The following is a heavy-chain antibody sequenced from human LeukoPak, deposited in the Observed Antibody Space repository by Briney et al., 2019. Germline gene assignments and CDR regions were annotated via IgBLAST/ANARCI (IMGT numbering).Heavy chain of an antibody. CDR1: GFTFRSYG. V-gene: IGHV3-33*01. CDR2: IWYDGSNK. D-gene: IGHD2-2*02. Sequence: GGSLRLSCAASGFTFRSYGMHWVRQAAGKGLEWVAVIWYDGSNKYYAESVKSRFTISRDNSKNTLYLQMNSLRGEDTAVYYCARDGRDTQYYYYYGMDVWGQGTTVTVSS. J-gene: IGHJ6*02. CDR3: ARDGRDTQYYYYYGMDV.